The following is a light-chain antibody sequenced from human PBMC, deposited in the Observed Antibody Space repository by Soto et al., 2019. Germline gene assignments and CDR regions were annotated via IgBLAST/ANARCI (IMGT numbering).Light chain of an antibody. CDR3: QQANSFPFT. CDR2: AAS. V-gene: IGKV1-12*01. Sequence: DLQMTQSPCSVSASVGDRVTITCRASQGSSSWLGWYQQKPGKAPKLRTYAASSLQSGVPSRFSGSGSGTDFTLTISSLQPEDFATYYCQQANSFPFTFGGGTKVEIK. CDR1: QGSSSW. J-gene: IGKJ4*02.